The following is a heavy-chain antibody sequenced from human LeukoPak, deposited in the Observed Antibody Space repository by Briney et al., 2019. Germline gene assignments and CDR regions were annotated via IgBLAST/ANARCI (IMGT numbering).Heavy chain of an antibody. D-gene: IGHD4-17*01. J-gene: IGHJ4*02. V-gene: IGHV3-21*01. CDR1: GFTFSSYS. CDR2: ISSSSSYI. CDR3: ASYKGYGEFDY. Sequence: GGSLRLSCAASGFTFSSYSMNWVRQAPGKGLEWVSLISSSSSYIYYADSVKGRFTISRDNAKNSLYLQMNSLRAEDMAVYYCASYKGYGEFDYWGQGTLVTVSS.